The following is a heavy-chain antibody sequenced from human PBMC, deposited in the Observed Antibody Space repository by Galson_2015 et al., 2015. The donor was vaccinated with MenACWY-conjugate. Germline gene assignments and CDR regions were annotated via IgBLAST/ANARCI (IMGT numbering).Heavy chain of an antibody. Sequence: SLRLSCAASGFTFSSYPMHWVRQAPGKGLEWVAVMSYDGSNKYYADSVKGRFTISRDNSKNTLYLQMDGLRAEDTAVYYCARGRGRPLAYALDTWGQGTMVTLSS. V-gene: IGHV3-30*01. J-gene: IGHJ3*02. CDR1: GFTFSSYP. D-gene: IGHD6-6*01. CDR2: MSYDGSNK. CDR3: ARGRGRPLAYALDT.